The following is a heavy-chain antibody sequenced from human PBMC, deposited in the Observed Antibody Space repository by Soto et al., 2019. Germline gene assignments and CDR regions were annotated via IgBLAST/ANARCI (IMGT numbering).Heavy chain of an antibody. CDR3: AREASGGSGEDWFDP. D-gene: IGHD2-15*01. J-gene: IGHJ5*02. V-gene: IGHV3-53*04. CDR1: GFTVSSNY. Sequence: GGSLRLSCAASGFTVSSNYMSWVRQAPEKGLEWVSVIYSGGSTNYADSVKGRFTISRHNSKNTLYLQMNSLRAEDTAVYYCAREASGGSGEDWFDPWGQGTLVTVSS. CDR2: IYSGGST.